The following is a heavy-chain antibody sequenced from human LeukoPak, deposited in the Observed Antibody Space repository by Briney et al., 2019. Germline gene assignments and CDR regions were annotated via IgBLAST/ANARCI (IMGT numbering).Heavy chain of an antibody. CDR1: GYTFTSYG. CDR2: ISAYNGDT. J-gene: IGHJ4*02. Sequence: GASVKVSCRASGYTFTSYGISWVRQAPGQRLEYMGWISAYNGDTNYAQKLQGRVTMTTDTSTSTAYMELRSLRSDDTAMYYCAVRSGTYPYYFDYWGQGTLVTVSS. CDR3: AVRSGTYPYYFDY. V-gene: IGHV1-18*01. D-gene: IGHD3-10*01.